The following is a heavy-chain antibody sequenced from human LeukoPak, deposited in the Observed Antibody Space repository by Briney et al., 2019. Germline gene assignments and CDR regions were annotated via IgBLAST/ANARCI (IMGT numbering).Heavy chain of an antibody. Sequence: GGSLGLSCAAPGFTLNGYWMHWVRQAPGKGLVWVSRINSDGSTTSYADSVKGRFTISRDNSKNTLYLQMNSLRGEDTAVYYCARDPRMYYYDIRGGFDIWGQGTMVTVSS. CDR3: ARDPRMYYYDIRGGFDI. V-gene: IGHV3-74*01. CDR2: INSDGSTT. J-gene: IGHJ3*02. D-gene: IGHD3-22*01. CDR1: GFTLNGYW.